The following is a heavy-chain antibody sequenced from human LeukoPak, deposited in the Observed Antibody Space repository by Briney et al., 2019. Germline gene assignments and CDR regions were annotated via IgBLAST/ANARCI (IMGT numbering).Heavy chain of an antibody. V-gene: IGHV1-69*13. J-gene: IGHJ4*02. CDR1: GGTFSSYA. Sequence: SVKVSCKASGGTFSSYAISWVRQAPGQGLEWMGGIIPIFGTANYAQKFQGRVTITADESTSTAYMELSSLRSEDTAVYYCAIILSYYYDSSGYLVDYWGQGTLVTVSS. CDR2: IIPIFGTA. CDR3: AIILSYYYDSSGYLVDY. D-gene: IGHD3-22*01.